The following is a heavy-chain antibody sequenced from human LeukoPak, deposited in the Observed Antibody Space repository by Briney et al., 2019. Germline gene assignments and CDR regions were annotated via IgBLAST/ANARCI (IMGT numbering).Heavy chain of an antibody. V-gene: IGHV4-4*02. D-gene: IGHD6-13*01. J-gene: IGHJ3*02. Sequence: PSGTLSLTCAVSGGSISSNTWWSWVRQPPGKGLEWIGEIYHSGSTNYNPSLKSRVTISVDRSMNQFSLKLNSVTAADAAVYYCASRMYLTAGNSAFDIWGQGTLVTVSS. CDR3: ASRMYLTAGNSAFDI. CDR2: IYHSGST. CDR1: GGSISSNTW.